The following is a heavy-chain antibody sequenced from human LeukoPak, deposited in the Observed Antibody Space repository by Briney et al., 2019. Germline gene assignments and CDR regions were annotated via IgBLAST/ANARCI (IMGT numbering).Heavy chain of an antibody. D-gene: IGHD6-6*01. J-gene: IGHJ4*02. Sequence: GGSLRLSCAASGFTFSSYSMNWVRQAPGKGLEWVSSISSSSSYIYYADSVKGRLTISRDNAKNSLYLQMNSLRAEDTAVYYCARDLAARPAYWGQGTLVTVSS. CDR3: ARDLAARPAY. V-gene: IGHV3-21*01. CDR1: GFTFSSYS. CDR2: ISSSSSYI.